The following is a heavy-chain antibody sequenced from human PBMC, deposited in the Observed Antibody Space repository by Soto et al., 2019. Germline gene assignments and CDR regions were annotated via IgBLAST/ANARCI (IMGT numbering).Heavy chain of an antibody. Sequence: PGGSLRLSCATSGFTLSSYSHNWVRQAPGKGLGWVSCISGGGRDIKYGGSVKGRFIISRDNAMDSLHLQMYSLRADDRAIYFCATSLAVQLGHYGMDAWGPGTTVTVSS. CDR3: ATSLAVQLGHYGMDA. CDR2: ISGGGRDI. D-gene: IGHD6-6*01. V-gene: IGHV3-21*01. CDR1: GFTLSSYS. J-gene: IGHJ6*02.